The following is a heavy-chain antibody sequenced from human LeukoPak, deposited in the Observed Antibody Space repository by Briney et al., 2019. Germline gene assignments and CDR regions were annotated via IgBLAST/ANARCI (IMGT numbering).Heavy chain of an antibody. V-gene: IGHV3-74*01. CDR1: GFTFSSHW. Sequence: GGSLRLSCAASGFTFSSHWMHWVRQAPGKGLVWVSRINSDGSSISYADSVKGRFTISRDNSKNTLYLQMNSLRAEDTAVYYCAREAVAGTYYFDYWGQGTLVTVSS. CDR3: AREAVAGTYYFDY. J-gene: IGHJ4*02. CDR2: INSDGSSI. D-gene: IGHD6-19*01.